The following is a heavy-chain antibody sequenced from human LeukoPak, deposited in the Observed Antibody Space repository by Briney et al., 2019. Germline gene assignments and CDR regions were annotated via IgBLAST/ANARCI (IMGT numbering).Heavy chain of an antibody. CDR1: GFTFSDYY. CDR2: ISNSGSTI. Sequence: GGSLRLSCVVSGFTFSDYYMNWIRQASGKGLEWVSYISNSGSTIYYADSVKGRFTISRDNAKNSLYLQMNSLRAEDTAVYYCARASQYSQDPWGQGTLVTVSS. J-gene: IGHJ5*02. CDR3: ARASQYSQDP. D-gene: IGHD6-6*01. V-gene: IGHV3-11*04.